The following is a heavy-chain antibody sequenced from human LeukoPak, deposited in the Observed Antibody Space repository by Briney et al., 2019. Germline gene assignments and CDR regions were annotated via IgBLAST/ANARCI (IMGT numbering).Heavy chain of an antibody. CDR2: ISRSSSYI. D-gene: IGHD3-3*01. CDR3: AKDMNTRITIFGVEPLFGY. J-gene: IGHJ4*02. CDR1: GFTFNRYS. Sequence: PGGSLRLSCAASGFTFNRYSMNWVRQAPGQGLEWGSSISRSSSYIYYADSMQGRFTISRDNSKNTLYLQMNSLRAEDTAVYYCAKDMNTRITIFGVEPLFGYWGQGTLVTVSS. V-gene: IGHV3-21*04.